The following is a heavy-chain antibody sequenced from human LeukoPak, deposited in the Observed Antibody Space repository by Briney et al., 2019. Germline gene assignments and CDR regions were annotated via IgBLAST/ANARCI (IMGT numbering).Heavy chain of an antibody. CDR3: ASGNIVVVPAAGVDNWFEP. Sequence: SVKVSCKASGGTFSSYAISWVRQAPGQGLEWMGGIIPIFGTANYAQKFQGRVTITADKSTSTAYMELSSLRSEDTAVYYCASGNIVVVPAAGVDNWFEPWGQGTLVTVSS. CDR1: GGTFSSYA. D-gene: IGHD2-2*01. CDR2: IIPIFGTA. J-gene: IGHJ5*02. V-gene: IGHV1-69*06.